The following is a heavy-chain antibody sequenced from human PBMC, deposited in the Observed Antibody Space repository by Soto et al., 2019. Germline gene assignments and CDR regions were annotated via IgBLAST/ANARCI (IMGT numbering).Heavy chain of an antibody. CDR3: AKDRSFYDSVSYDTPNDVFDV. J-gene: IGHJ3*01. V-gene: IGHV1-2*02. Sequence: ASVKVSCKASGYTFTGYHMHWVRQAPGQGLEWMGWINPNSGGTNYAQKFQGRVTMTRDTSISTAYMEVSRLRSDDTAVYYCAKDRSFYDSVSYDTPNDVFDVWGKG. D-gene: IGHD3-22*01. CDR2: INPNSGGT. CDR1: GYTFTGYH.